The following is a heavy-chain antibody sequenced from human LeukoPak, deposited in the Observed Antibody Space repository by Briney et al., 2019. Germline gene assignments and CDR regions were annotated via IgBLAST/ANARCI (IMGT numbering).Heavy chain of an antibody. D-gene: IGHD6-13*01. V-gene: IGHV4-34*01. CDR3: ARSGLSSSSAARVNLPNLY. Sequence: PSETPSLTCAVYGGSFSGYYWSWIRQPPGKGLEWIGEINHSGSTNYNPSLKSRVTISVDTSKNQFSLKLSSVTAADTAVYYCARSGLSSSSAARVNLPNLYWGQGTLVTVSS. J-gene: IGHJ4*02. CDR1: GGSFSGYY. CDR2: INHSGST.